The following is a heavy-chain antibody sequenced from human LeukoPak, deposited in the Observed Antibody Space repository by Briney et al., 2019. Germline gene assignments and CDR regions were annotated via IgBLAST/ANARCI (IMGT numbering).Heavy chain of an antibody. CDR2: INHSGST. CDR1: GGSFSGYY. CDR3: ARRRANQYYFDY. V-gene: IGHV4-34*01. D-gene: IGHD4/OR15-4a*01. J-gene: IGHJ4*02. Sequence: PSETLSLTCAVYGGSFSGYYWSWIRQPPGKGLEWIGEINHSGSTNYNPSLKSRVTISVDTSKNQFSLKLSSVTAADTAVYYCARRRANQYYFDYWGQGTLVTVSS.